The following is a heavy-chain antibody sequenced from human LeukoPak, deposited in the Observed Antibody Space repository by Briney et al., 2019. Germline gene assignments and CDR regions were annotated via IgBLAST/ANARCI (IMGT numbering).Heavy chain of an antibody. Sequence: ASVKVSCKASGYTFTSYYMHWVRQATGQGLEGMGIINPSGGGTSYEQKFQGRVTMTRDTTTSTVYMELSSLRSEDTAVYYCARESVAGGIDYWGKGTLVTVSS. V-gene: IGHV1-46*01. CDR1: GYTFTSYY. CDR3: ARESVAGGIDY. J-gene: IGHJ4*02. D-gene: IGHD6-19*01. CDR2: INPSGGGT.